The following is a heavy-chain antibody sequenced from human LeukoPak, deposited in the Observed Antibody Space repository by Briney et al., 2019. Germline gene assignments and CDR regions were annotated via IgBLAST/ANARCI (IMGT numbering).Heavy chain of an antibody. CDR3: ARGIGIGVVLMVHGNMDV. D-gene: IGHD2-8*01. CDR1: EYTFTSYA. V-gene: IGHV7-4-1*02. Sequence: GASVKVSCKASEYTFTSYAMNWVRQAPGQGLEWMGWINPNTGNPTYAQGFTGRFVLSLDTSVTTAYLQISSLKAEDTAVYYCARGIGIGVVLMVHGNMDVWGKGTTVTVSS. J-gene: IGHJ6*03. CDR2: INPNTGNP.